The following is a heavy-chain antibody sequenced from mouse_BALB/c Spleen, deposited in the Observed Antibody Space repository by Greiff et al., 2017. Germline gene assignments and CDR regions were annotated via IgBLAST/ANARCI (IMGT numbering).Heavy chain of an antibody. D-gene: IGHD1-1*01. CDR3: ATMPSITTALDY. Sequence: EVKLVESGPSLVKPSQTLSLTCSVTGDSITSGYWNWIRKFPGNKLEYMGYISYSGSTYYNPSLKSRISITRDTSKNQYYLQLNSVTTEDTATYYCATMPSITTALDYWGQGTTLTVSS. CDR1: GDSITSGY. CDR2: ISYSGST. J-gene: IGHJ2*01. V-gene: IGHV3-8*02.